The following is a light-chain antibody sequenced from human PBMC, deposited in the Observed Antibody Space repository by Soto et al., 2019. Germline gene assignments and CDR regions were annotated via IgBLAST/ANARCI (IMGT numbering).Light chain of an antibody. V-gene: IGLV1-40*01. CDR1: SSNIGAGYD. CDR3: QSYDSSLSGSV. Sequence: QSVLTQPPSVSGAPGQRVTISCTGSSSNIGAGYDVHWYQQLPGTAPKLLIYRNSNRPSGVPDRVSGSKSGTSASLAITGLQAEDEADYYRQSYDSSLSGSVFGGGTKLTVL. J-gene: IGLJ3*02. CDR2: RNS.